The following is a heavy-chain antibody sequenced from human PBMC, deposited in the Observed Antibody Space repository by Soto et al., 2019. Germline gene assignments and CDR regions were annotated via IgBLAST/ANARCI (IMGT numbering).Heavy chain of an antibody. CDR1: GFTFSSYS. CDR2: ISSSSSYI. CDR3: ARVLWFGARAFDI. Sequence: PGGSLRLSCAASGFTFSSYSMNWVRQAPGKGLEWVSSISSSSSYIYYADSVKGRFTISRDNAKNSLYLQMNSLGAEDTAVYYCARVLWFGARAFDIWGQGTMVTVSS. J-gene: IGHJ3*02. D-gene: IGHD3-10*01. V-gene: IGHV3-21*01.